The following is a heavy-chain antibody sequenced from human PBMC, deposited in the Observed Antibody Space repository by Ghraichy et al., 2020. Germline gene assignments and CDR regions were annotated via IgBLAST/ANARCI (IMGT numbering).Heavy chain of an antibody. CDR1: GDSLSPYS. CDR2: FFNTWNT. Sequence: SETLSLTCTVSGDSLSPYSWSWIRQVPGKRLEWIGYFFNTWNTNYNPSLKSRVSVSLDTSKNQVSLKVSSVTAADTAVYYCAREALGASGTTYFDSWGQGIQVTVSS. V-gene: IGHV4-59*01. J-gene: IGHJ4*02. D-gene: IGHD1-1*01. CDR3: AREALGASGTTYFDS.